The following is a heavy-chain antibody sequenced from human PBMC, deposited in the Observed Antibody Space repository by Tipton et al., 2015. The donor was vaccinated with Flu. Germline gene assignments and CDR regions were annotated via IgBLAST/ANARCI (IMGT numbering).Heavy chain of an antibody. CDR3: ARGLFSSGSYYIDY. CDR1: GGSISSSSYY. CDR2: IYYSGST. J-gene: IGHJ4*02. V-gene: IGHV4-39*06. Sequence: LSLTCTVSGGSISSSSYYWGWIRQPPGKGLEWIGSIYYSGSTYYNPSLKSRVTISVDTSKNQFPLKLSSVTAADTAVYYCARGLFSSGSYYIDYWGQGTLVTVSS. D-gene: IGHD3-10*01.